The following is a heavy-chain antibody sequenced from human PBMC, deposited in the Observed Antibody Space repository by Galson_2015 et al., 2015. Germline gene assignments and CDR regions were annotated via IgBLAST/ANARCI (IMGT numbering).Heavy chain of an antibody. CDR1: GYIFTNYG. CDR3: ARAGRDYHYYYMDV. CDR2: ISGYNGNT. V-gene: IGHV1-18*01. Sequence: SVKVSCKASGYIFTNYGINWVRQAPGQGREWMGWISGYNGNTNYAQNLQGRVTMTTDTSTSTAYMELRSLRSDDTAVYYCARAGRDYHYYYMDVWGKGTTVTVSS. J-gene: IGHJ6*03.